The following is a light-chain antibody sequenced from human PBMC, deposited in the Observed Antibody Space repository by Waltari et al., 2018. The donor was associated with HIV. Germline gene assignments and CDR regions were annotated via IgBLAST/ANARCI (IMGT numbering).Light chain of an antibody. CDR2: GAS. CDR1: QSVITN. V-gene: IGKV3-15*01. Sequence: EIVMTQSPATLSVSPGERATLSCRASQSVITNLSWYQEVPGQAPRLLIYGASARSTGSQAMFSGSGSGTEFTLTISSRHSEDFAVYYCQQYNKWPQTFGQGTKVEIK. J-gene: IGKJ1*01. CDR3: QQYNKWPQT.